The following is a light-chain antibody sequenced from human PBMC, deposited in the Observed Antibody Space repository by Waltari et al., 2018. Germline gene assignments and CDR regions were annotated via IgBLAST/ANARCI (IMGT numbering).Light chain of an antibody. CDR2: AAS. J-gene: IGKJ1*01. CDR1: QSIGKY. CDR3: QNHERLPAT. Sequence: EVVLTQSPGTLSLSPGERATLSCRASQSIGKYLVWYQQRPGQAPRLIMYAASTRATGIPDRFSGSGYGTDFSLTISRLEPEDFAVYYCQNHERLPATFGQGTEVEIK. V-gene: IGKV3-20*01.